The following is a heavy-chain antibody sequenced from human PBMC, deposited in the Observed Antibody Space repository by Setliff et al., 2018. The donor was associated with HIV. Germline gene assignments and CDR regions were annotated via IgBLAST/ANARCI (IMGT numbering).Heavy chain of an antibody. Sequence: SVKVSCKASGGTFSLYAFTWVRQAPGQGLEWMGGIIPIFGTANYAQKFQGRVTITADESTSTAYMELSSLRPEDTAVYYCARAVHSGWYYFDYWGQGTLVTVSS. J-gene: IGHJ4*02. CDR1: GGTFSLYA. CDR2: IIPIFGTA. CDR3: ARAVHSGWYYFDY. D-gene: IGHD6-19*01. V-gene: IGHV1-69*13.